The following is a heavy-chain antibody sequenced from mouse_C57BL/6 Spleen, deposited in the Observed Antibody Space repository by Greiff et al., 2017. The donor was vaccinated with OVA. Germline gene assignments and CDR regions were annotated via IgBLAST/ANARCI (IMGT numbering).Heavy chain of an antibody. Sequence: QVTLKESGPGILQSSQTLSLTCSFSGFSLSTSGMGVSWIRQPSGKGLEWLAHIYWDDDKRYNPSLKSRLTISKDTSRNQVFLKITSVDTADTATYYCARITTRIFDYWGQGTTLTVSS. D-gene: IGHD1-1*01. V-gene: IGHV8-12*01. CDR1: GFSLSTSGMG. CDR3: ARITTRIFDY. J-gene: IGHJ2*01. CDR2: IYWDDDK.